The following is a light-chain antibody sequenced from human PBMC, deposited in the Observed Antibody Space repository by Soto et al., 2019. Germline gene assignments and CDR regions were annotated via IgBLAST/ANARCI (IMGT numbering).Light chain of an antibody. V-gene: IGLV2-8*01. CDR3: ISYAGSNRV. CDR1: SSDLGAYNY. J-gene: IGLJ1*01. Sequence: QSVLTQPPSASGSPGQSVTISCTGTSSDLGAYNYVSWYQQHPGKAPKLMIYEVNKRPSGVPDRFSGSKSGNTASLTVSGLQAEDEADYYCISYAGSNRVFGTGTKV. CDR2: EVN.